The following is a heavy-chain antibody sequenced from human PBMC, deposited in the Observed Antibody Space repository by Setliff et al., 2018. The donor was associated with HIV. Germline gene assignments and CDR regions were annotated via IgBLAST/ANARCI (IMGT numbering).Heavy chain of an antibody. J-gene: IGHJ6*03. CDR2: IYSSGST. Sequence: SETLSLTCTVSGGSINYHYWTWIRQPPGKGLEWVGYIYSSGSTNYNPSLNSRVTISVDASENQFSLKLTSVTAADTAVYYCARYAQGYYYMDVWGKGSTVTVSS. CDR1: GGSINYHY. V-gene: IGHV4-59*11. CDR3: ARYAQGYYYMDV. D-gene: IGHD2-2*01.